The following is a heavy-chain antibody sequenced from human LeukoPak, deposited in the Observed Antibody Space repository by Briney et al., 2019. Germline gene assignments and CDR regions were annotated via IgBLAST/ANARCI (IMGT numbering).Heavy chain of an antibody. CDR1: GGSIISYY. J-gene: IGHJ3*02. CDR2: IYYSGST. CDR3: ARLHRAYTAYLSGMSLGSRSQGFDI. D-gene: IGHD3-16*01. Sequence: SEALSLTCTVSGGSIISYYWSWIRQPPGKGLEWIGYIYYSGSTNYNPSLKCRVTISVDTSKNQFSLKLSSVTAADTAVYYCARLHRAYTAYLSGMSLGSRSQGFDIWGQGTMVTVSS. V-gene: IGHV4-59*08.